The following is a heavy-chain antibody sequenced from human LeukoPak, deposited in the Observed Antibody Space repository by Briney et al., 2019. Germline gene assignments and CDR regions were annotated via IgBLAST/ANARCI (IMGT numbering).Heavy chain of an antibody. V-gene: IGHV4-31*03. D-gene: IGHD2-15*01. J-gene: IGHJ3*02. CDR3: ARPRYCSGGSCYWPDAFDI. CDR1: GGSISSGGYY. CDR2: IYYSGST. Sequence: SETLSLTCTVSGGSISSGGYYWSWIRQHPGKGLEWIGYIYYSGSTYYNPSLKSRVTISVDTSKNQFSLKLSSVTAVDTAVYYCARPRYCSGGSCYWPDAFDIWGQGTMVTVSS.